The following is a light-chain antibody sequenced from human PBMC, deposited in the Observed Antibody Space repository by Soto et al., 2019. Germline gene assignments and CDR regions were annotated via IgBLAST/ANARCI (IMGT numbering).Light chain of an antibody. CDR1: SSDVGGHNY. J-gene: IGLJ1*01. CDR3: SSYTTSTTLAYV. Sequence: QSALTQPASVSGSPGQSITISCTGTSSDVGGHNYVSWYQQHPGKAPKLMIYEVSNRPSGVSNRFSGSKSGNTASLTISGLQAEDEADYYCSSYTTSTTLAYVFGTGTK. CDR2: EVS. V-gene: IGLV2-14*01.